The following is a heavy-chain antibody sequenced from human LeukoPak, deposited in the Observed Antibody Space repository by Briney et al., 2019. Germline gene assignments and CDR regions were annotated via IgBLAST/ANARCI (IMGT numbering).Heavy chain of an antibody. D-gene: IGHD3-3*01. V-gene: IGHV1-69*05. J-gene: IGHJ6*03. CDR3: ARPLVAYDFWSGYRPSDYYYYMDV. CDR1: GGTFSSYA. Sequence: GASVKVSCKASGGTFSSYAISWVRQAPGQGLEWMGGVIPIFGTANYAQKFQGRVTITTDESTSTAYMELSSLRSEDTAVYYCARPLVAYDFWSGYRPSDYYYYMDVWGKGTTVTVSS. CDR2: VIPIFGTA.